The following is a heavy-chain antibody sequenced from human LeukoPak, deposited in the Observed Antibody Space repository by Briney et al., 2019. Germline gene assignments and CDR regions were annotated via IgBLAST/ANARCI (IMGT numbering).Heavy chain of an antibody. V-gene: IGHV3-30*02. D-gene: IGHD2-8*02. CDR3: ARDRRYFDTGGLGGPDY. CDR1: GFPFSNYG. J-gene: IGHJ4*02. CDR2: IRYDGSIK. Sequence: GGSLRLSCVASGFPFSNYGMHWVRQAPGKGLEWVAFIRYDGSIKYYADSVKGRFTISRDNAKNSLYLQMNNLRAEDTAVYYCARDRRYFDTGGLGGPDYWGQGTLVTVSS.